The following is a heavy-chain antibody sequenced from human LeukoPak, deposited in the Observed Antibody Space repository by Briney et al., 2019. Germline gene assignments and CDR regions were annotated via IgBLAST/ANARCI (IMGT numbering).Heavy chain of an antibody. CDR3: ARGFSVFWSGYYNYFDY. CDR1: GFTFSTYW. D-gene: IGHD3-3*01. V-gene: IGHV3-7*01. Sequence: GGSLRLSCVASGFTFSTYWMSWVRQAPGKGLEWVANIKQDGSEKTYVDSVKGRFTISRDNAKNSLYLQIDCLSAEDTAVYYCARGFSVFWSGYYNYFDYWGQGTLVTVSP. J-gene: IGHJ4*02. CDR2: IKQDGSEK.